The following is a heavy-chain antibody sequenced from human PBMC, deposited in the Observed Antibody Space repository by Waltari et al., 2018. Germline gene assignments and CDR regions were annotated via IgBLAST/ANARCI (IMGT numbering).Heavy chain of an antibody. D-gene: IGHD3-9*01. J-gene: IGHJ4*02. CDR2: INPNSGGT. CDR1: GYPFTGYY. CDR3: ARGFDILTGYYVDY. V-gene: IGHV1-2*02. Sequence: QVQLVQSGAEVKKPGASVKVSCKASGYPFTGYYLHWVRQAPGQGLEWMGWINPNSGGTNYAQKFQDRVTMTRDTSISTAYMELSRLRSDDTAVYYCARGFDILTGYYVDYWGQGTLVTVSS.